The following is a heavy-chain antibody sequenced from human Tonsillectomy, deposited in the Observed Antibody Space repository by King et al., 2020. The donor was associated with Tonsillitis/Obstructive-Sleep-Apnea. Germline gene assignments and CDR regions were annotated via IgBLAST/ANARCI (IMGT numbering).Heavy chain of an antibody. CDR2: IYYTGST. CDR3: AGQSGVRSSSLVGYAYYSYYMDV. CDR1: GGSISSNSYY. V-gene: IGHV4-39*01. Sequence: QLQESGPGLVKPSETLSLTCTVSGGSISSNSYYWGWIRQPPGKGLEWIGSIYYTGSTFYNPSLKSRVTISVDTSKNQFSLKLSSVTAADTAVYYCAGQSGVRSSSLVGYAYYSYYMDVWGKGTTVTVSS. J-gene: IGHJ6*03. D-gene: IGHD6-6*01.